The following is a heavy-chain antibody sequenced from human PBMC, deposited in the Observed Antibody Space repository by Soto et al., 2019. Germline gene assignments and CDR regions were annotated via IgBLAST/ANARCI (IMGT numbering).Heavy chain of an antibody. CDR3: ARVHGFRGYYYYMDV. J-gene: IGHJ6*03. CDR1: GGSISSGGYY. D-gene: IGHD3-10*01. CDR2: IYYSGST. V-gene: IGHV4-31*03. Sequence: QVQLQESGPGLVKPSQTLSLTCTVSGGSISSGGYYWSWIRQHPGKGLEWIGYIYYSGSTYYNPSLKSRVTISVDTYKNQFSLKLSSVTAADTAVYYCARVHGFRGYYYYMDVWGKGTTVTVSS.